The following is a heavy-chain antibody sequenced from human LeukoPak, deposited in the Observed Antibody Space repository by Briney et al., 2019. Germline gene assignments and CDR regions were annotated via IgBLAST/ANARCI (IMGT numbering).Heavy chain of an antibody. CDR1: GFTFSGYW. CDR3: AKDVKNYYYYGLDV. J-gene: IGHJ6*02. V-gene: IGHV3-30*18. Sequence: GGSLRLSCAASGFTFSGYWMSWVRQAPGKGLEWVAGISYDGSDKKYGDSVKGRFTISRDKGKNTLYLQMNSLRGEDTAVYYCAKDVKNYYYYGLDVWGQGTTVTVSS. CDR2: ISYDGSDK.